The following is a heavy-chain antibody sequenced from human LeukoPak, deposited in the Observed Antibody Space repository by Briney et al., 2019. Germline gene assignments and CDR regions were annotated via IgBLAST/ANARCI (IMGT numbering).Heavy chain of an antibody. Sequence: PGGSLRLSCAASGFTFSSYWMSWVRQAPGKGLEWVANIKQDGSEKYYVDSVKGRFTISRDNAKNSLYLQMNSLRAEDTAVYYCARDVRWELLVVFDYWGQGTLVTVSS. CDR3: ARDVRWELLVVFDY. J-gene: IGHJ4*02. V-gene: IGHV3-7*01. CDR1: GFTFSSYW. D-gene: IGHD1-26*01. CDR2: IKQDGSEK.